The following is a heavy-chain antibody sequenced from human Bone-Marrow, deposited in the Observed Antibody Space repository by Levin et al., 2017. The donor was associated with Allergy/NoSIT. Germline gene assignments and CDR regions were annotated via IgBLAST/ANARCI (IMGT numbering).Heavy chain of an antibody. CDR1: GVSFSGSF. J-gene: IGHJ3*02. CDR3: ARGGAPGAFDI. Sequence: PSETLSLTCAVYGVSFSGSFWSWLRQPPGKGLEWIGEITPGGSTRYNPSLKSRVTISLDTSKNQLSLRLSSVTAADTAVYYCARGGAPGAFDIWGQGTTVTVSS. CDR2: ITPGGST. D-gene: IGHD3-10*01. V-gene: IGHV4-34*01.